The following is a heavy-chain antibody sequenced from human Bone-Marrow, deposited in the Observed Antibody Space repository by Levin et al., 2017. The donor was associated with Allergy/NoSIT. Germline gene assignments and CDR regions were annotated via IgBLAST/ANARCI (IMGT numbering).Heavy chain of an antibody. CDR1: GFTFSNYA. J-gene: IGHJ4*02. Sequence: GESLKISCAASGFTFSNYAMNWVRQAPGRGLEWVSALSESGDHTFYADSVRGRFTISRDNSKNTLYLQMNSLRADDTAIYYCVANVDAAMFDYWGQGTLVTVSS. CDR3: VANVDAAMFDY. D-gene: IGHD5-18*01. V-gene: IGHV3-23*01. CDR2: LSESGDHT.